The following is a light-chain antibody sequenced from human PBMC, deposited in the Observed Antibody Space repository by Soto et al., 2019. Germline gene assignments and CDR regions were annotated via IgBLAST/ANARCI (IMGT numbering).Light chain of an antibody. CDR2: KNN. V-gene: IGLV1-47*01. Sequence: QSVLPQPPSASGTPRQRVTISCSGSSSNIGTDDVFWYLQFPGTAPKLLIYKNNQRPSGVSDRFSGSKSGTSASLAISGLRSEDEADYYCAAWDATLSGNVFGTGTKVTVL. CDR1: SSNIGTDD. J-gene: IGLJ1*01. CDR3: AAWDATLSGNV.